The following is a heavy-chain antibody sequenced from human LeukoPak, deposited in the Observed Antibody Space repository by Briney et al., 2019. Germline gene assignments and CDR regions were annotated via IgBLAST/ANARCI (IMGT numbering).Heavy chain of an antibody. D-gene: IGHD2-2*01. CDR1: GYTFTSYD. CDR3: ARKGNIVVVPAAPSYYYGMDV. CDR2: MNPNRGNT. Sequence: ASVKVSCKASGYTFTSYDINWVRQATGQGLEWIGWMNPNRGNTGYAQKFHGGVTMTRNTSISTAYMELSSLRSEDTAVYYCARKGNIVVVPAAPSYYYGMDVWGQGTTVTVSS. V-gene: IGHV1-8*01. J-gene: IGHJ6*02.